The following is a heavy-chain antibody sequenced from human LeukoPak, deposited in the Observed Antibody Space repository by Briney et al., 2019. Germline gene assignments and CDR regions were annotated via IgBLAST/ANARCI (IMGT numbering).Heavy chain of an antibody. J-gene: IGHJ4*02. V-gene: IGHV3-74*01. D-gene: IGHD3-16*01. CDR2: INSDGSST. Sequence: GGSLRLSCAASGFTFSSYWMHWVRRAPGKGLVWVSRINSDGSSTSYADSVKGRFTISRDNAKNTLYLQMNSLRVEDTAVYYCARGFRSWGSETFDSWGQGTLVTAPS. CDR1: GFTFSSYW. CDR3: ARGFRSWGSETFDS.